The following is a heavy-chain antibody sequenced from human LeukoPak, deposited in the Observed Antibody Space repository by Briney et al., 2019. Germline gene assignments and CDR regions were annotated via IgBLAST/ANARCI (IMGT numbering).Heavy chain of an antibody. V-gene: IGHV4-61*02. CDR1: GGSISSGSYY. J-gene: IGHJ2*01. Sequence: SETLSLTCTVSGGSISSGSYYWSWIRQPAGKGLEWTGRIYTSGSTNYNPSLKSRVTISVDTSKNQFSLKLSSVTAADTAVYYCARVVPAAARIFDLWGRGTLVTVSS. D-gene: IGHD2-2*01. CDR2: IYTSGST. CDR3: ARVVPAAARIFDL.